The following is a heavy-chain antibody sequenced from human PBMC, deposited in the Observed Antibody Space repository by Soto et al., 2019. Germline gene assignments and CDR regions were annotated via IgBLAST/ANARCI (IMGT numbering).Heavy chain of an antibody. J-gene: IGHJ3*02. V-gene: IGHV4-31*03. D-gene: IGHD3-22*01. CDR3: ARTYYYDSSGYYLGKDDAFDI. Sequence: SETLSLTCTVSGGSISSGGYYWSWIRQHPGKGLEWIGYIYYSGSTYYNPSLKSRVTISVDTSKNQFSLKLSSVTAADTAVYYCARTYYYDSSGYYLGKDDAFDIWGQGTMVNVSS. CDR1: GGSISSGGYY. CDR2: IYYSGST.